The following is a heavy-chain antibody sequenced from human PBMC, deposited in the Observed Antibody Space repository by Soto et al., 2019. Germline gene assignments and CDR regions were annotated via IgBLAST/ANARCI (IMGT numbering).Heavy chain of an antibody. Sequence: GASVKVSWKASGYTFTSYDINWVRQATGQGLEWMGWMNPNSGNTGYAQKFQGRVTMTTDTSTSTAYMELRSLRSDDTAVYYCARGRSPFYSGTTRLVFAIGAQGTLVPVSS. V-gene: IGHV1-8*01. J-gene: IGHJ3*02. CDR3: ARGRSPFYSGTTRLVFAI. CDR1: GYTFTSYD. CDR2: MNPNSGNT. D-gene: IGHD5-12*01.